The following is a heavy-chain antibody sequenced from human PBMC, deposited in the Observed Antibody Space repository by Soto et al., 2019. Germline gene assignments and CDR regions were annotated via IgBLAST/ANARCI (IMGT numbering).Heavy chain of an antibody. V-gene: IGHV4-31*03. J-gene: IGHJ1*01. Sequence: QVQLQESGPGLVKPSQTLSLTCTVSVGSISSGGYYWSRIRQHPGQGLEWIGYTYYSRSTYYNPLLTCRVTIPVDASKNHVTLNLSSVTAADTAVYCCARDGVDTAMVRAEDFQHWGQGTRVSVSS. CDR1: VGSISSGGYY. D-gene: IGHD5-18*01. CDR3: ARDGVDTAMVRAEDFQH. CDR2: TYYSRST.